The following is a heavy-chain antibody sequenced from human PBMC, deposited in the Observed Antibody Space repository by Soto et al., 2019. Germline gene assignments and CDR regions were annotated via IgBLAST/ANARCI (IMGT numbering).Heavy chain of an antibody. Sequence: QVQLVESGGGLVKPGGSLRLSCAASGFTFSDYYMSWIRQAPGKGLEWVSYISSSGSTIYYADTVKGRFTISRDNAKNSRYLQMNSLRAEDTAVYYCAREREYSGYDWVWFDPWGQGTLVTVSS. CDR3: AREREYSGYDWVWFDP. CDR2: ISSSGSTI. V-gene: IGHV3-11*01. D-gene: IGHD5-12*01. J-gene: IGHJ5*02. CDR1: GFTFSDYY.